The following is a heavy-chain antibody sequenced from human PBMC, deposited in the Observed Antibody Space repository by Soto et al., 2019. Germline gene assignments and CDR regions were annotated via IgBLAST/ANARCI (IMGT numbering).Heavy chain of an antibody. CDR1: GGSIGSSDYY. J-gene: IGHJ4*02. D-gene: IGHD3-22*01. CDR2: IFYSGRT. CDR3: ARINYDSSGYYRGGAFHS. V-gene: IGHV4-30-4*01. Sequence: QVQLQESGPGLVRPSQTLSLTCTVSGGSIGSSDYYWTWIRQPPGKGLEWIGYIFYSGRTNYNPSLHSPLTMSLDTSKSQFSLRLSSVTAADTAVYYCARINYDSSGYYRGGAFHSWGQGTLVTVSS.